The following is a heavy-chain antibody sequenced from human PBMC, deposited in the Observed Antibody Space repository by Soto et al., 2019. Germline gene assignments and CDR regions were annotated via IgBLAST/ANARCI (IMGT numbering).Heavy chain of an antibody. CDR1: GGTFSSYA. CDR2: IIPIFGTA. D-gene: IGHD2-21*02. J-gene: IGHJ4*02. V-gene: IGHV1-69*13. CDR3: ARSPLGVTAIITYFDY. Sequence: SVKVSCKASGGTFSSYAISWVRQAPGQGLEWMGGIIPIFGTANYAQKFQGRVTITADESTSTAYMELSSLRSEDTAVYYCARSPLGVTAIITYFDYWGQGTLVTGSS.